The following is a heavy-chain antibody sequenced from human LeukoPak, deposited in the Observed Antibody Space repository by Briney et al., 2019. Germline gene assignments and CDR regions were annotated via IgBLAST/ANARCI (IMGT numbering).Heavy chain of an antibody. CDR3: QVRGVSSNPSDY. CDR1: GYSISSGYY. J-gene: IGHJ4*02. CDR2: IYHSGST. V-gene: IGHV4-38-2*01. D-gene: IGHD3-10*01. Sequence: LETLSLTCAVSGYSISSGYYWGWIRQPPGKGLEWIGSIYHSGSTYYNPSLKSRVTISVDTSKNQFSLKLSSVTAADTAVYYCQVRGVSSNPSDYWGQGTLVTVSS.